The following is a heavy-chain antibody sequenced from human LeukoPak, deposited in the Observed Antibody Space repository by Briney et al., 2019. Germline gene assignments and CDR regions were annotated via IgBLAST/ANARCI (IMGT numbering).Heavy chain of an antibody. V-gene: IGHV4-31*03. J-gene: IGHJ3*02. CDR3: ARGGVTAIRDAFDI. CDR1: GGSISSGGYY. CDR2: IYYSGST. Sequence: NPSQTPSLTCTVSGGSISSGGYYWSWIRQHPGKGLEWIGYIYYSGSTYYNPSLKSRVTISVDTSKNQFSLKLSSVTAADTAVYYCARGGVTAIRDAFDIWGQGTMVTVSS. D-gene: IGHD2-21*02.